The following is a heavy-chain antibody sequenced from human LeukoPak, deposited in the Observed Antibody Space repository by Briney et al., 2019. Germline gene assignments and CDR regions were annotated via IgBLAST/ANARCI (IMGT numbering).Heavy chain of an antibody. D-gene: IGHD1-26*01. CDR1: GFSFSGYW. J-gene: IGHJ4*02. CDR3: AGRGSTDH. CDR2: IKEDGSEK. V-gene: IGHV3-7*03. Sequence: GGSLRLSCAASGFSFSGYWMTWVRQAPGKGLEWVANIKEDGSEKYYADFVKGRFTISRDNAKNSLDLQMNSLGAEDTAVYYCAGRGSTDHWGQGTLVTVSS.